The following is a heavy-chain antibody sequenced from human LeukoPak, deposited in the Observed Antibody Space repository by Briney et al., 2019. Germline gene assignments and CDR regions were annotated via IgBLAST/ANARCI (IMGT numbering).Heavy chain of an antibody. Sequence: GGSLRLSCAASGFTFSSYAMHWVRQAPGKGLEWVAVISYDGSNKYYADSVKGRFTISRDNSKNTLYLQMNSLRAEDTAVYYCARDWDSYGAFDYWGQGTLVTVSS. CDR2: ISYDGSNK. V-gene: IGHV3-30*04. D-gene: IGHD5-18*01. CDR1: GFTFSSYA. J-gene: IGHJ4*02. CDR3: ARDWDSYGAFDY.